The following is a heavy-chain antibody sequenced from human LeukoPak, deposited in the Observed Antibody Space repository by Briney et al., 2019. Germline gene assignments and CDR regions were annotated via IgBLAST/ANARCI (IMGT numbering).Heavy chain of an antibody. CDR3: ARDGYCSSTSCPRLAY. V-gene: IGHV3-21*01. CDR2: ISSSSSYI. J-gene: IGHJ4*02. Sequence: GGSLRLSCAASGFTFSSYSMNWVRQAPGKGLEWASSISSSSSYIYYADSVKGRFTISRDNAKNSLYLQMNSLRAEDTAVYYCARDGYCSSTSCPRLAYWGQGTLVTVSS. D-gene: IGHD2-2*03. CDR1: GFTFSSYS.